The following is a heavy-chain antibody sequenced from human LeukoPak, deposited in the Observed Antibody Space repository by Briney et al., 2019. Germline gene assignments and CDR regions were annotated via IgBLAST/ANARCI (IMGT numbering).Heavy chain of an antibody. V-gene: IGHV1-46*01. J-gene: IGHJ5*02. CDR3: ARATYDYYGSGSYVRFDP. CDR2: INPSGGST. CDR1: GYTFTSYY. D-gene: IGHD3-10*01. Sequence: ASVKVSCKASGYTFTSYYMHWVRQAPGQGLEWMGIINPSGGSTSYAQKFQGRVTMTRDMSTSTVYMELSSLRSEDTAVYYCARATYDYYGSGSYVRFDPWGQGTLVTVSS.